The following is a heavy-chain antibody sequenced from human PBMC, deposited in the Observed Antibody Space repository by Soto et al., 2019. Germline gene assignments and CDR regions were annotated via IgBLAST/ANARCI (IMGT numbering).Heavy chain of an antibody. D-gene: IGHD3-16*02. CDR2: FDPEDGET. J-gene: IGHJ4*02. CDR3: ATAKETFGGVIVMVYFDY. CDR1: GYALTELS. Sequence: ASVKVSCKVSGYALTELSMHWVRQAPGKGLEWMGGFDPEDGETIYAQKFQGRVTMTEDTSTDTAYMELSSLRSEDTAVYYCATAKETFGGVIVMVYFDYWGQGTPVTVSS. V-gene: IGHV1-24*01.